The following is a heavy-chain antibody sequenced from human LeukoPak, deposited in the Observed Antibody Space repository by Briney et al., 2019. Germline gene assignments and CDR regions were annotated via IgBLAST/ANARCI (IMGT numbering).Heavy chain of an antibody. V-gene: IGHV4-31*03. CDR3: ARDEGYAGYFDY. D-gene: IGHD5-12*01. CDR1: GGSISSGGYY. J-gene: IGHJ4*02. Sequence: SETLSLTCTASGGSISSGGYYWSWIRQHPGKGLEWVGYIYYSGSTYYNPSLKSRVTISVDTSKNQFSLKLSSVTAADTAVYYCARDEGYAGYFDYWGQGTLVTVSS. CDR2: IYYSGST.